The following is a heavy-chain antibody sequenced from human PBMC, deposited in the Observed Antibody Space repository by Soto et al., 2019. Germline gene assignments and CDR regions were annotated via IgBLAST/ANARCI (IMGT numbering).Heavy chain of an antibody. CDR1: GYTFTSYD. V-gene: IGHV1-8*01. Sequence: ASVKVSCKASGYTFTSYDISWVRQATGQGLEWMGWMNPNSGNTGYAQEFQGRVTITADESTSTAYMELSSLRSEDTAVYYCARSIRSYDFWSGYYANSNYYGMDVWGQGTPVTVS. D-gene: IGHD3-3*01. J-gene: IGHJ6*02. CDR3: ARSIRSYDFWSGYYANSNYYGMDV. CDR2: MNPNSGNT.